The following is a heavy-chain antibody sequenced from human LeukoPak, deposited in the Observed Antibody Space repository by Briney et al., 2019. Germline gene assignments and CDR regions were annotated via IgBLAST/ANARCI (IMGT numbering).Heavy chain of an antibody. CDR1: GFSFSTFW. CDR2: INPEETTT. J-gene: IGHJ4*02. V-gene: IGHV3-74*01. D-gene: IGHD3-9*01. CDR3: ARDLTGPVDY. Sequence: PGGSLRLSCSASGFSFSTFWMHWVLQAPGKGLVWVSRINPEETTTTYADSVRGRFTISRDNAKNTLYLQMNSLTAEDTAVYYCARDLTGPVDYWGQGTLVTVSS.